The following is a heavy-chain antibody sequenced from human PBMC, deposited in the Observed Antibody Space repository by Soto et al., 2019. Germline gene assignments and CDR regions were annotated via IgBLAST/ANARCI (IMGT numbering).Heavy chain of an antibody. CDR3: ARDGPHSYGDYVNGFDP. D-gene: IGHD4-17*01. Sequence: GGSLRLSCAASGFTFSSYSMNWVRQAPGKGLEWVSYISSSSSTIYYADSVKGRFTISRDNAKNSLYLQMNSLRDEDTAVYYCARDGPHSYGDYVNGFDPWGQGTLVTVSS. V-gene: IGHV3-48*02. J-gene: IGHJ5*02. CDR2: ISSSSSTI. CDR1: GFTFSSYS.